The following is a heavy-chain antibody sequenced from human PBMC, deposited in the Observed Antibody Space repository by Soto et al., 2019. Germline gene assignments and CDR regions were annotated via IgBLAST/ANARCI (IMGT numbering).Heavy chain of an antibody. D-gene: IGHD1-1*01. CDR3: ARVTTPGWFDP. V-gene: IGHV1-18*04. J-gene: IGHJ5*02. CDR1: GYTFTSRD. Sequence: QVKLVQSGAGVKKPGASVKVSCEASGYTFTSRDIAWVRQAPGQGLEWMGWVSAYNGNTNYAPKFQGRVTMTTDTSTSTAFMELRSLRSADTAMYYCARVTTPGWFDPWGQGTLITVSS. CDR2: VSAYNGNT.